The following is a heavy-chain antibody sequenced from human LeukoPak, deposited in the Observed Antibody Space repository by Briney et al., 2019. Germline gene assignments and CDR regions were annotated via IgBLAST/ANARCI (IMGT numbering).Heavy chain of an antibody. D-gene: IGHD3-16*02. CDR1: GYTFTSYA. CDR3: ARASIMITFGGVIVRGTELDY. J-gene: IGHJ4*02. CDR2: INAGNGNT. Sequence: ASVKVSCKASGYTFTSYAMHWVRQAPGQRLEWMGWINAGNGNTKYSQKFQGRVTITWDTSASTAYMELSSLRSEDTAVYYCARASIMITFGGVIVRGTELDYWGQGTLVTVSS. V-gene: IGHV1-3*01.